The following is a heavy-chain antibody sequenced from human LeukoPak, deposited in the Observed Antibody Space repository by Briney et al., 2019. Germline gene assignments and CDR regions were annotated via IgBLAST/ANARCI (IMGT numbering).Heavy chain of an antibody. CDR2: ISGYNGNT. J-gene: IGHJ6*03. Sequence: ASVKVSCKASGYAFVNYGISWVRQAPGQGLEWMGWISGYNGNTNNAQKFQGRVTMTRDTSISTAYMELSGLTSDDTAVYYCARDKQLDWAHYYYYYMDVWGKGTPVTVSS. V-gene: IGHV1-18*01. CDR1: GYAFVNYG. D-gene: IGHD1-1*01. CDR3: ARDKQLDWAHYYYYYMDV.